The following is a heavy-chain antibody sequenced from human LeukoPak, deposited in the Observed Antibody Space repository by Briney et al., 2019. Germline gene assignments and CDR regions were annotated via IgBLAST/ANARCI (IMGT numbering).Heavy chain of an antibody. J-gene: IGHJ4*02. CDR1: GGSVSSGPYC. CDR3: ARGWGPDY. Sequence: SETLSLTCTVSGGSVSSGPYCWRWIRQPPGKGLEWIGSIYDSGSTNYNPSLKSRVTISVDTSKNQFSLKLSSVSAADTAVYYCARGWGPDYWGQGTQVTVSS. CDR2: IYDSGST. V-gene: IGHV4-61*01. D-gene: IGHD1-26*01.